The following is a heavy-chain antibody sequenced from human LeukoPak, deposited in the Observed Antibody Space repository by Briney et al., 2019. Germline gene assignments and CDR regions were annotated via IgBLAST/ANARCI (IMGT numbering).Heavy chain of an antibody. Sequence: GGSLRLSCAASGFTFDDYGMSWVRQAPGKGLEWVSGINWNGGSTGYADSVKGRFTISRDNAKNSLYLQMNSLRAEDTALYYCARERSSIAARYYYYYYYMDVWGKGTTVTVSS. CDR1: GFTFDDYG. D-gene: IGHD6-6*01. CDR2: INWNGGST. CDR3: ARERSSIAARYYYYYYYMDV. V-gene: IGHV3-20*04. J-gene: IGHJ6*03.